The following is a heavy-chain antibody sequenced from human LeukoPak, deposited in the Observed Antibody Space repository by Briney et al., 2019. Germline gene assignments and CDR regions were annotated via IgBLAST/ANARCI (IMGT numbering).Heavy chain of an antibody. CDR3: ARDEGAYYYDSSGYYFGY. CDR1: GGTFSSYA. J-gene: IGHJ4*02. D-gene: IGHD3-22*01. Sequence: SVKVSCKASGGTFSSYAISWVRQAPGQGLEWMGRIIPIFGTANYAQKFQGRVTITTDESTSTAYMELSSLRSEDTAVYCCARDEGAYYYDSSGYYFGYWGQGTLVTVSS. CDR2: IIPIFGTA. V-gene: IGHV1-69*05.